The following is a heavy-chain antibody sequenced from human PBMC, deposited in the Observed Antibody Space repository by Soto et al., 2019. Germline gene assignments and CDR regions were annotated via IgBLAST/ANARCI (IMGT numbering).Heavy chain of an antibody. CDR2: IWYDGSNK. CDR3: ARDMGLELPLYYYYGMDV. Sequence: PGGSLRLSYAASGFTFSSYGMHWVRQAPGKGLEWVAVIWYDGSNKYYADSVKGRFTISRDNSKNTLYLQMNSLRAEDTAVYYCARDMGLELPLYYYYGMDVWGKGTTVTVSS. V-gene: IGHV3-33*01. D-gene: IGHD1-7*01. J-gene: IGHJ6*04. CDR1: GFTFSSYG.